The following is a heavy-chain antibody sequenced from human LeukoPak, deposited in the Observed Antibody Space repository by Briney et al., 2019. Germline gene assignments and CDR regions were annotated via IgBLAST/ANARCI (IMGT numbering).Heavy chain of an antibody. Sequence: ASVKVSCKASGYTFTSYDINWVRQAPGQGLEWMGWMNSHSGNTGYAQKFQGRLTITRITSISTDYMELSSLRSEDTAVYYCARGASRSFDYWGQGTLVTVSS. CDR2: MNSHSGNT. V-gene: IGHV1-8*03. D-gene: IGHD2-15*01. CDR1: GYTFTSYD. CDR3: ARGASRSFDY. J-gene: IGHJ4*02.